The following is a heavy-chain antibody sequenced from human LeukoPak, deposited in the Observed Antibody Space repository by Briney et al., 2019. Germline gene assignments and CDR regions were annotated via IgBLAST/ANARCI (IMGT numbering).Heavy chain of an antibody. CDR3: ARGDSYYDFWSGNSGSYYFDY. J-gene: IGHJ4*02. V-gene: IGHV3-23*01. D-gene: IGHD3-3*01. Sequence: GGSLRLSCAASGFTFSSYAMSWVRQAPGKGLEWVSAISGSGGSTYYADSVKGRFTISRDNSKNTLYLQMNSLRAEDTAVYYCARGDSYYDFWSGNSGSYYFDYWGQGTLVTVSS. CDR2: ISGSGGST. CDR1: GFTFSSYA.